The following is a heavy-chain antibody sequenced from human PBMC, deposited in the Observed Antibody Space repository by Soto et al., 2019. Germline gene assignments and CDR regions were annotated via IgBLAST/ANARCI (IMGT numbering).Heavy chain of an antibody. CDR3: ARDPHSLDY. Sequence: WSLRLSFAASGFSFSSDSMNLVRQAPGKGLEWVSYITSRSSPIYYADSVKGRFTISRDNAKSSLYLQMNSLRDDDTAVYYCARDPHSLDYWGPGTLVTVSS. V-gene: IGHV3-48*02. CDR1: GFSFSSDS. J-gene: IGHJ4*02. D-gene: IGHD1-26*01. CDR2: ITSRSSPI.